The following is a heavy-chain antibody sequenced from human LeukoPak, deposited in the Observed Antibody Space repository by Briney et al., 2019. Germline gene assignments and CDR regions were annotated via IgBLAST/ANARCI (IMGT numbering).Heavy chain of an antibody. CDR2: ISGSGGST. CDR1: GFTFSSYA. J-gene: IGHJ6*03. CDR3: ARTDCSSTRHYYYYMDV. D-gene: IGHD2-2*01. V-gene: IGHV3-23*01. Sequence: GGSLRLSCAASGFTFSSYAMSWVRQAPGKGLEWVSAISGSGGSTYYADSVKGRFTISRDNAKDSLYLQMNSLRAEDTAVYYCARTDCSSTRHYYYYMDVWGKGTTVTVSS.